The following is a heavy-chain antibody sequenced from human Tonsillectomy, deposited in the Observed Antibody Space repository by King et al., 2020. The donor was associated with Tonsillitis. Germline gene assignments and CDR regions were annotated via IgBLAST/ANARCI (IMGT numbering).Heavy chain of an antibody. Sequence: VQLVESGGGVVQPGRSLRLSCAASGFTFSNYAMHWVRQAPGKGLEWVAVISYDGHNKYYADSVKGRFTISRDNSKNTLYLQMNSLRAEDTAVYYCARSHSGYSTSRTYYFYYGMDVWGQGTAVTVSS. CDR2: ISYDGHNK. J-gene: IGHJ6*02. CDR1: GFTFSNYA. V-gene: IGHV3-30*04. D-gene: IGHD6-13*01. CDR3: ARSHSGYSTSRTYYFYYGMDV.